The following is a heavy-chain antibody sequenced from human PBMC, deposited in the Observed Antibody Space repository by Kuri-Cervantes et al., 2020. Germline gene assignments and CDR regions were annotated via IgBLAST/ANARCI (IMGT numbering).Heavy chain of an antibody. D-gene: IGHD1-14*01. Sequence: GESLKISCAASGFTFSSYWMHWARQAPGEGLEWVAVISYDGSNKYYADSVKGRFTISRDNSKNTLYLQMNSLRAEDTAVYYCARGPRPPIRRGGVLNHAGWLDPWGQGTLVTVSS. CDR3: ARGPRPPIRRGGVLNHAGWLDP. V-gene: IGHV3-30-3*01. J-gene: IGHJ5*02. CDR1: GFTFSSYW. CDR2: ISYDGSNK.